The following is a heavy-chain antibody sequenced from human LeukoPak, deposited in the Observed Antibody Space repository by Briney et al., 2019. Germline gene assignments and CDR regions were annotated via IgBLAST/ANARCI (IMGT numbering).Heavy chain of an antibody. J-gene: IGHJ5*02. CDR2: INPNSGGT. D-gene: IGHD6-6*01. CDR1: GYTFTGYY. V-gene: IGHV1-2*06. CDR3: ARDSGTAAHPDP. Sequence: ASVKVSCKASGYTFTGYYMHWVRQAPGQGLEWMGRINPNSGGTNYAQKFQGRVTMTRDTSISTAYMELRSLRSDDTAVYYCARDSGTAAHPDPWGQGTLVTVSS.